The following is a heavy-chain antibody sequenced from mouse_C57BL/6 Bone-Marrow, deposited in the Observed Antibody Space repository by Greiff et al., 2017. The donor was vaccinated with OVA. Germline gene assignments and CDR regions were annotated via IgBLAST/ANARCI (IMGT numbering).Heavy chain of an antibody. CDR3: TRSMVTTDYYAMDY. CDR2: IRNKANNHAT. Sequence: EVHLVESGGGLVQPGGSMKLSCAASGFTFSDAWMDWVRQSPEKGLEWVAEIRNKANNHATYYAESVKGRFTISRDDSKSSVYLQMNSLRAEDTGIYYCTRSMVTTDYYAMDYWGQGTSVTVSS. CDR1: GFTFSDAW. V-gene: IGHV6-6*01. D-gene: IGHD2-2*01. J-gene: IGHJ4*01.